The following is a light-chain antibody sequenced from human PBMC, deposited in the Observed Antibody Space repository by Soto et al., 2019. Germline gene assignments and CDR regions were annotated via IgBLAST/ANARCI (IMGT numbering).Light chain of an antibody. Sequence: EIVLTQSPGTLSLSPGERATLSCRASQSVSVNSLAWYQQKGGQAPRLLIYAASTRATGVPDRFGGSGSGTDFDLTNRSLETEDCAVYYCQQYGGSPFSFGPGTKVDIK. CDR3: QQYGGSPFS. V-gene: IGKV3-20*01. J-gene: IGKJ3*01. CDR2: AAS. CDR1: QSVSVNS.